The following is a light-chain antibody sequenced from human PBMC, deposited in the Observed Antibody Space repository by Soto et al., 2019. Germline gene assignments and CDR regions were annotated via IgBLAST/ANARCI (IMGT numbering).Light chain of an antibody. Sequence: QSALTQPASVSGSPGQSITISCTGTSSDVGFSNYIFWYQQHPGKAPKLIISDVSNRPSGVSNRFSGSKSANTASLTISGLQAEDEADYYCSSFTSSDTDVFGSGTKATVL. V-gene: IGLV2-14*03. CDR3: SSFTSSDTDV. J-gene: IGLJ1*01. CDR2: DVS. CDR1: SSDVGFSNY.